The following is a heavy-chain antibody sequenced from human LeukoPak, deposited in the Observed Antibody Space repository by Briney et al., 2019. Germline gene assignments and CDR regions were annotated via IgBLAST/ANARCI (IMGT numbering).Heavy chain of an antibody. V-gene: IGHV4-30-2*01. CDR3: ARERYYDSSGLFDY. CDR1: GGXXXSGGYS. CDR2: IYHSGST. J-gene: IGHJ4*02. Sequence: SETLSLTCAVSGGXXXSGGYSWSWIRXXXXKXLEWIGYIYHSGSTYYNPSLKSRVTISVDRSKNQFSLKLSSVTAADTAVYYCARERYYDSSGLFDYWGQGTLVTVSS. D-gene: IGHD3-22*01.